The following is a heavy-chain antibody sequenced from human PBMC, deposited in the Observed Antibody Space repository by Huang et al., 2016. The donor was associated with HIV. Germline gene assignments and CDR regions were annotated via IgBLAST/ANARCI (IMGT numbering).Heavy chain of an antibody. V-gene: IGHV3-7*01. Sequence: VESGGRLVQPGGSIRLSCVGSTFRFGAYWMSWVHKATGKGLEWVANIKQDESEKYYVDSVKGRFNISRDNAKKVLFLEMNNVRVEDTATYYCATKTAAMDIWGQGTTVTVS. CDR3: ATKTAAMDI. D-gene: IGHD1-7*01. CDR1: TFRFGAYW. CDR2: IKQDESEK. J-gene: IGHJ6*02.